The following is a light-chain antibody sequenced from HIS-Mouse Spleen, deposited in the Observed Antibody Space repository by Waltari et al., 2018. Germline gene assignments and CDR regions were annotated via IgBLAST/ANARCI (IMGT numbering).Light chain of an antibody. CDR3: CSYAGSSTWV. CDR1: SSDVGSYNL. V-gene: IGLV2-23*01. Sequence: QSALTQPASVSGSPGQSITISCTGTSSDVGSYNLVSWYQQHPGKAPKLMIYEGSKRPSGVAKSFSGSKSGNTASLTSSGLQAEDEADYYCCSYAGSSTWVFGGGTKLTVL. J-gene: IGLJ3*02. CDR2: EGS.